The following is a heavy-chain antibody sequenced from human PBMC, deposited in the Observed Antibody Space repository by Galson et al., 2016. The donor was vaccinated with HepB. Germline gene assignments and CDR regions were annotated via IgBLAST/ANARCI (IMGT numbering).Heavy chain of an antibody. D-gene: IGHD6-19*01. Sequence: QSGAEVKKPGESLQISCQGSGYTFTNHWIGWVRQMPGKGLEWMGIIYPGDSDTRYSPSFRGQVTISADKSTRTAYLQWSSLKASDTAMYYCARRDSGWSLFDYWGQGTLLTVSS. CDR1: GYTFTNHW. J-gene: IGHJ4*02. CDR2: IYPGDSDT. V-gene: IGHV5-51*01. CDR3: ARRDSGWSLFDY.